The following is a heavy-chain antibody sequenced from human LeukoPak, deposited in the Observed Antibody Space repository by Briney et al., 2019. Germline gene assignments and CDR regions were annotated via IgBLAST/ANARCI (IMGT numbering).Heavy chain of an antibody. CDR2: ISVHNGDT. CDR3: ARGLIGFSYGLMSDY. J-gene: IGHJ4*02. V-gene: IGHV1-18*01. Sequence: ASVKVSCKASGYSFITYGISWVRQAPGQGLEWMGWISVHNGDTNSAQKFQGRVTMTTDTSTNTAYMELRSLRSDDTAVYYCARGLIGFSYGLMSDYWGQGTLVTVSS. D-gene: IGHD5-18*01. CDR1: GYSFITYG.